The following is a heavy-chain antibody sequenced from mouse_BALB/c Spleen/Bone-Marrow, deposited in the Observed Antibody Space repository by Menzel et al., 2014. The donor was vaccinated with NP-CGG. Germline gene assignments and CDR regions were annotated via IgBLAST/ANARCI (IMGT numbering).Heavy chain of an antibody. J-gene: IGHJ3*01. CDR1: GYTFTSYW. CDR3: SIYVTSVFAY. CDR2: IYPSDGDT. V-gene: IGHV1-74*01. D-gene: IGHD2-12*01. Sequence: VQLQQSGAELVRPGASVKLSCKASGYTFTSYWVNWVKQRPGQGLEWIGNIYPSDGDTNYNQKFKGKATLTVDKSSSKAYIWHLRPTPENTAVYNCSIYVTSVFAYLG.